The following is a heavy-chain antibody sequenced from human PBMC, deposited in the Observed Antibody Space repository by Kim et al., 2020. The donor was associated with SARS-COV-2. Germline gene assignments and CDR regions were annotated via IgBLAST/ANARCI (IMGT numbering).Heavy chain of an antibody. V-gene: IGHV1-8*01. J-gene: IGHJ6*03. D-gene: IGHD5-18*01. Sequence: ASVKVSCKASGYTFTSYDINWVRQATGQGLEWMGWMNPNSGNTGYAQKFQGRVTMTRNTSISTAYMELSSLRSEDTAVYYCARSPPLMVKNYYYYYMDVWGKGTTVTVSS. CDR2: MNPNSGNT. CDR3: ARSPPLMVKNYYYYYMDV. CDR1: GYTFTSYD.